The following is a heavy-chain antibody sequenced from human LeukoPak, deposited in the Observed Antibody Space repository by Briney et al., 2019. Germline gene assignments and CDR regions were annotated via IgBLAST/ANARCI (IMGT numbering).Heavy chain of an antibody. CDR1: GFTFSSYS. Sequence: PGGSLRLSCAASGFTFSSYSMNWVRQAPEKGLEWVSTISVSGGSTYYADSVKGRFTISRDDSRSRLYLQINSLRAEDTAVYYCAKDPIPHHYDDYVPFDYWGQGTLVTVSS. CDR2: ISVSGGST. D-gene: IGHD4-17*01. CDR3: AKDPIPHHYDDYVPFDY. V-gene: IGHV3-23*01. J-gene: IGHJ4*02.